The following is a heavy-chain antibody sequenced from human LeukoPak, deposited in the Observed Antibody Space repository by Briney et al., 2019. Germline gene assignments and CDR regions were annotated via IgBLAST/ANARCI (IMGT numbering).Heavy chain of an antibody. CDR1: GSIFSYYS. D-gene: IGHD4-17*01. Sequence: GGPLRLSCAAPGSIFSYYSMNWVAQAPGKGLGGVWSFISSSNYINYADSVKGRFTISRDNAKKSLYLQMNSLRVEDTAVYYCARDVGGYGDYGYDAFDIWGQGTMVTVSS. V-gene: IGHV3-21*01. CDR2: FISSSNYI. CDR3: ARDVGGYGDYGYDAFDI. J-gene: IGHJ3*02.